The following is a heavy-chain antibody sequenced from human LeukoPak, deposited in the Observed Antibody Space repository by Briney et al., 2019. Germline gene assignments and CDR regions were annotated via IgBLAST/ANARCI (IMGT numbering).Heavy chain of an antibody. Sequence: ASVKVSCKASGYTLTGYYMHWVRQAPGQGLEWMGWINPNSGGTNYAQKFQGRVTMTRDTSISTAYMELSRLRSDDTAVYYCARGRTGSEARDYWGQGTLVTVSS. J-gene: IGHJ4*02. V-gene: IGHV1-2*02. CDR1: GYTLTGYY. CDR3: ARGRTGSEARDY. CDR2: INPNSGGT. D-gene: IGHD1-1*01.